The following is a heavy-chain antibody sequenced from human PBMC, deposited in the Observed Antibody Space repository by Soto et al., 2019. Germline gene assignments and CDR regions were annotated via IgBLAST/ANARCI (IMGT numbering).Heavy chain of an antibody. D-gene: IGHD3-22*01. CDR2: INPSSGGT. CDR3: ARDRGNYYDSSGYYYKLNAFDI. V-gene: IGHV1-2*02. J-gene: IGHJ3*02. Sequence: ASVKVSCKASGYTFAGYYMHWVRQAPGQGLEWMEWINPSSGGTNYAQKFQGRVTMARDTSISTAYMELSRLRSDDTAVYYCARDRGNYYDSSGYYYKLNAFDIWGQGTMVTVSS. CDR1: GYTFAGYY.